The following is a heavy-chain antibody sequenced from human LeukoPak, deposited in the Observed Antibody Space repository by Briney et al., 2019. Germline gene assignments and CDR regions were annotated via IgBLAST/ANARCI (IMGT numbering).Heavy chain of an antibody. J-gene: IGHJ6*02. V-gene: IGHV4-59*08. CDR3: ARHVRYYYGMDV. Sequence: SETLSLTCTVSGGSISTYYWSWIRQPPGKGLEWIGYIFYCGSTNYNPSLKSRVTTSVDTSKNQFSLQLSSVTAADTAVYYCARHVRYYYGMDVWGQGTTVTVSS. CDR1: GGSISTYY. CDR2: IFYCGST. D-gene: IGHD3-10*02.